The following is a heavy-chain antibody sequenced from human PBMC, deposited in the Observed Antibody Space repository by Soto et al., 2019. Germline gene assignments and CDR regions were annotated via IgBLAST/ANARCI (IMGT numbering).Heavy chain of an antibody. D-gene: IGHD3-3*01. CDR3: ARHLNFWSGYLYYYYGMDV. V-gene: IGHV4-39*01. CDR1: GGSISSSSYY. CDR2: IYYSGST. Sequence: PSETLSLTCTVSGGSISSSSYYWGWIRQPPGKGLEWIGSIYYSGSTYYNPSLKSRVTISVDTSKNQFSLKLSSVTAADTAVYYCARHLNFWSGYLYYYYGMDVWGQGTTVTVS. J-gene: IGHJ6*02.